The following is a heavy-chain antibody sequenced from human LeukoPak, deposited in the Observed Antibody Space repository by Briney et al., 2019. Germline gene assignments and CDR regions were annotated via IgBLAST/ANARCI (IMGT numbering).Heavy chain of an antibody. CDR3: ARDEAITMVRGVIITLRFDP. CDR2: IVVGTGKT. V-gene: IGHV1-58*01. Sequence: ASVKVSCKASGFTNSNSSVQWVRQARGQRPEWIGWIVVGTGKTNYAQRLQERVTMTRDTSISTAYMELSRLRSDDTAVYYCARDEAITMVRGVIITLRFDPWGQGTLVTVSS. CDR1: GFTNSNSS. J-gene: IGHJ5*02. D-gene: IGHD3-10*01.